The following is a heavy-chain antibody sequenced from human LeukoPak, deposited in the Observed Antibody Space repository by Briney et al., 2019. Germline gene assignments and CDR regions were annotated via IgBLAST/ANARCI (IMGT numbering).Heavy chain of an antibody. CDR2: INHSGST. V-gene: IGHV4-34*01. CDR3: ARQTRSYYYDSSGYGYYFDY. D-gene: IGHD3-22*01. J-gene: IGHJ4*02. Sequence: PSETLSLTCTVSGGSISSYYWSWIRQPPGKGLEWIGAINHSGSTNYNPSLKSRVTISVDTSKNQFSLKLRSVTAADTAVYYCARQTRSYYYDSSGYGYYFDYWGQGTLVTVSS. CDR1: GGSISSYY.